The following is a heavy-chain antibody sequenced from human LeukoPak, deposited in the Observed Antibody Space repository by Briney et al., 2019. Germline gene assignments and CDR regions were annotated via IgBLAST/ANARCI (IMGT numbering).Heavy chain of an antibody. J-gene: IGHJ4*02. V-gene: IGHV3-30*04. D-gene: IGHD2-21*02. CDR2: ISYDGSNK. CDR1: GFTFSSYA. Sequence: GGSLRLSCAASGFTFSSYAMHWVRQAPGKGLEWVAVISYDGSNKYYADSVKGRFTISRDNSKNTLYLQMNSLRAEDTAVYYCARSSMPYCGGDCYFDYWGRGTLVTVSS. CDR3: ARSSMPYCGGDCYFDY.